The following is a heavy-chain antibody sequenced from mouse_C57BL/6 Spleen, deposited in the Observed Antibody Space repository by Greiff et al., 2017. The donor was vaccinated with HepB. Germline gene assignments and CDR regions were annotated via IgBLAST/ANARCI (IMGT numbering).Heavy chain of an antibody. Sequence: EVQLQQSGPELVKPGASVKMSCKASGYTFTDYNMHWVKQSHGKSLEWIGYINPNNGGTSYNQKFKVKAKLTVNKSSRQAYIEIPSLTSEDSAVYYCARRINDYADYWRQRTTVTVSS. J-gene: IGHJ2*01. V-gene: IGHV1-22*01. CDR2: INPNNGGT. CDR1: GYTFTDYN. D-gene: IGHD2-4*01. CDR3: ARRINDYADY.